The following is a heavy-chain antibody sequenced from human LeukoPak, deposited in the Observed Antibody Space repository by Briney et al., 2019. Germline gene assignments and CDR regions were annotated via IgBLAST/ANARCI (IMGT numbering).Heavy chain of an antibody. V-gene: IGHV1-2*02. D-gene: IGHD3-22*01. CDR3: ARVAYDSSEVDY. CDR2: INPNSGGT. J-gene: IGHJ4*02. CDR1: GYTFTGYY. Sequence: ASVKVSCKASGYTFTGYYMHWVRQAPGQGLEWMGWINPNSGGTNYAQKFQGRVTMTRDTSISTAYMELSRLRSDDTAVYYCARVAYDSSEVDYWGQGTLVTVSS.